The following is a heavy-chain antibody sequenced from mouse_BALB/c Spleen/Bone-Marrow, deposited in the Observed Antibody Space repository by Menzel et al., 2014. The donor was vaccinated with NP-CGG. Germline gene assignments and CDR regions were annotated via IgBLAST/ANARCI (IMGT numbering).Heavy chain of an antibody. J-gene: IGHJ1*01. CDR2: INPSNDTP. V-gene: IGHV1S81*02. CDR3: TRSGYYGYGWYFDV. D-gene: IGHD1-2*01. Sequence: QVQLQQSGAELVKPGASVKLPCRVSGYTFTNYFVYWVKQRPGQGLEWIGEINPSNDTPNFNEKFKSKATLTVDKSSSTAYMQLSSLTSEDSAVYYCTRSGYYGYGWYFDVWGAGTTVTVSS. CDR1: GYTFTNYF.